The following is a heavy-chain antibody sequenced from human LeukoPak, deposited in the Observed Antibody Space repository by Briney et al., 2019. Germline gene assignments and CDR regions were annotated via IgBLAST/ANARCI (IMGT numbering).Heavy chain of an antibody. V-gene: IGHV3-30-3*01. CDR2: ISYDGSNK. J-gene: IGHJ4*02. D-gene: IGHD6-13*01. CDR3: ARARGSSWPFDY. CDR1: GFTFSSYA. Sequence: GRSLRLSCAASGFTFSSYAMHWVRQAPGKGLEWVAVISYDGSNKYYADSVKGRFTISRDNSKNTLYLQMNSLRAEDTAVYYCARARGSSWPFDYWGQGTLVTVSS.